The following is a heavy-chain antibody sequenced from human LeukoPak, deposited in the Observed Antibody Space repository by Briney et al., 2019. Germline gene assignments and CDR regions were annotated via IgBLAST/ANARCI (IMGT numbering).Heavy chain of an antibody. CDR1: GGSISSSSYY. V-gene: IGHV4-39*01. CDR3: ARRLGIAAATSGWFDP. Sequence: SETLSLTCTVSGGSISSSSYYWGWIRQPPGKGLEWIGSIYYSGSTYYNPSLKSRVTISVDTSKNQFSLKLSSVTAADTAVYYCARRLGIAAATSGWFDPWGQGTLVTVSS. J-gene: IGHJ5*02. D-gene: IGHD6-13*01. CDR2: IYYSGST.